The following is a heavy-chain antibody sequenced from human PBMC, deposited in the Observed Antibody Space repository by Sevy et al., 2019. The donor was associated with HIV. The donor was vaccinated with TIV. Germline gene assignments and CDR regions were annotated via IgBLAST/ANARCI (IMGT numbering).Heavy chain of an antibody. J-gene: IGHJ6*02. V-gene: IGHV1-18*01. CDR3: AGDRSGSYYYYGMDV. CDR2: ISAYNGNT. D-gene: IGHD1-26*01. CDR1: GYTFTSYG. Sequence: ASVKVSCKASGYTFTSYGISWVRQAPGQGLEWMGWISAYNGNTNYAQKLQGRVTMTTDTSTSTAYMELRSLRSDDTAVYYCAGDRSGSYYYYGMDVWGQGTTVTVSS.